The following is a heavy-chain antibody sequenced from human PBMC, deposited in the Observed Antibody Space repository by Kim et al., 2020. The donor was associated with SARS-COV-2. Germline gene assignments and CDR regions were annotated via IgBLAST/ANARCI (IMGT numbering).Heavy chain of an antibody. CDR1: GFTFGDYA. D-gene: IGHD3-10*01. CDR3: AKGDISYYYGSGSYHTNFDY. J-gene: IGHJ4*02. CDR2: ISWNSGSI. Sequence: GGSLRLSCAASGFTFGDYAMHWVRQAPGKGLEWVSGISWNSGSIGYADSVKGRFTISRDNAKNSLYLQMNSLRVEDTALYYCAKGDISYYYGSGSYHTNFDYWGQGTLVTVSS. V-gene: IGHV3-9*01.